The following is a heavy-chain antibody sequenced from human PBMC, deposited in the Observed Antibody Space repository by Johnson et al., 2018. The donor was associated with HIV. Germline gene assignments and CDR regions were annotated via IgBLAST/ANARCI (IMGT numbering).Heavy chain of an antibody. D-gene: IGHD1-26*01. J-gene: IGHJ3*02. Sequence: VQLVESGGGVVQPGGSLRLSCTASGFSFSSYGMHWVRQAPGKGLEWVAVISYDGSNKYYADSVKGRFTISRDNSKNTLYLQMNSLRAEDTAVYYCARVRRSGTYYVDAFDIWGQGTMVTVSS. CDR3: ARVRRSGTYYVDAFDI. CDR2: ISYDGSNK. V-gene: IGHV3-30*19. CDR1: GFSFSSYG.